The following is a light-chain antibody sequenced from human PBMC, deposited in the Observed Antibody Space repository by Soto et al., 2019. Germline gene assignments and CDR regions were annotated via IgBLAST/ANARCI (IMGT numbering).Light chain of an antibody. V-gene: IGKV3-11*01. CDR1: ENIRTS. J-gene: IGKJ4*01. CDR3: QQRASWPPFT. CDR2: DAF. Sequence: EVILTQFPATLSMSPGESATLSCRASENIRTSLAWYQHRPGQPPRLLIYDAFNRAPGIPPRFSGGGSGTDFTLTISGLEPEDFAVYYCQQRASWPPFTFGGGTKVEIK.